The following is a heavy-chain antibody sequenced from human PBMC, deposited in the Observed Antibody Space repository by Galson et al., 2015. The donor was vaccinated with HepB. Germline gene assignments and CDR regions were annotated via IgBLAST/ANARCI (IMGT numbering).Heavy chain of an antibody. D-gene: IGHD4-17*01. CDR2: ISSSGSTI. J-gene: IGHJ4*02. V-gene: IGHV3-48*03. CDR3: ARLTTVTAVDY. CDR1: GFTFSSYE. Sequence: SLRLSCAASGFTFSSYEMNWVRQAPGKGLEWVSYISSSGSTIYYADSVKGRFTISRDNAKNSLYLQMNSLRAEDTAVYYCARLTTVTAVDYWGQGTLVTVSS.